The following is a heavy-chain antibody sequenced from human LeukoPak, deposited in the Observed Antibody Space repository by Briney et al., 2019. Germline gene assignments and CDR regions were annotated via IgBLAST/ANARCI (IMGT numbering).Heavy chain of an antibody. CDR1: GFTFSSYA. CDR2: ISYDGSNK. J-gene: IGHJ6*03. D-gene: IGHD6-19*01. Sequence: GGSLRLSCAASGFTFSSYAMHWVRQAPGKGLEWVAVISYDGSNKNYAVSVRGRFTISRDNSKNTLFLQMNSLRAEDTAVYYCAKDRGAVAGVMDVWGKGTTVTVSS. V-gene: IGHV3-30*01. CDR3: AKDRGAVAGVMDV.